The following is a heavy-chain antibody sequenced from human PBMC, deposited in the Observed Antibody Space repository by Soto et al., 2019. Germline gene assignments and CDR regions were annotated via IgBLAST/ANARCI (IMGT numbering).Heavy chain of an antibody. CDR1: GFTLKIFA. J-gene: IGHJ6*02. V-gene: IGHV3-30-3*01. D-gene: IGHD4-17*01. CDR2: ISFDGNKK. CDR3: AREDDYGYRYINYGLDV. Sequence: VGSLRLSCAASGFTLKIFALHWVRQAPGKGLEWVAVISFDGNKKYYSDSVKGRFTISRDNFKNTLYLQMNNLRVEDAALYFCAREDDYGYRYINYGLDVWGQGTTVTVSS.